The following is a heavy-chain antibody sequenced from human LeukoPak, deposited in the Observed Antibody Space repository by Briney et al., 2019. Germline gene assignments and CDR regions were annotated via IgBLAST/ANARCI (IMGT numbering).Heavy chain of an antibody. CDR3: ARDLFQQLVPQDWFDP. CDR2: IYYSGST. Sequence: SSETLSLTCTVSGGSISSSSYYWGWIRQPAGKGLEWIGSIYYSGSTYYNPSLKSRVTISVDTSKNQFSLKLSSVTAADTAVYYCARDLFQQLVPQDWFDPWGQGTLVTVSS. V-gene: IGHV4-39*07. CDR1: GGSISSSSYY. D-gene: IGHD6-6*01. J-gene: IGHJ5*02.